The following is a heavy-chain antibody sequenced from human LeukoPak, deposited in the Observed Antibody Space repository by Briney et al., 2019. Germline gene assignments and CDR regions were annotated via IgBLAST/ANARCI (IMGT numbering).Heavy chain of an antibody. CDR2: IFASGTT. CDR1: DGYLSSYY. D-gene: IGHD3-10*01. V-gene: IGHV4-4*07. Sequence: SETLALTCTVTDGYLSSYYWSWIRQPAGKGLEWIGHIFASGTTNYNPSLKSRVTMSVDTSKNQFSLRLTSVTAADTAVYYCARDLFYLDSGNYYKSYYYFMDVWGKGTTVTISS. J-gene: IGHJ6*03. CDR3: ARDLFYLDSGNYYKSYYYFMDV.